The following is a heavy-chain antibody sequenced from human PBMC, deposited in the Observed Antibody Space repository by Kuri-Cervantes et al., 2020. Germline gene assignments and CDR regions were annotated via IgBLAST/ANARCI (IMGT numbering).Heavy chain of an antibody. Sequence: GESLKISCAASGFTFSSYGMHWVRQAPGKGLEWVAVISYDGSNKYYADSVKGRFTISRDNSKNTLYLQMNSLRADDTAVYYCAREAKGSNWFDPWGQGTLVTVSS. CDR1: GFTFSSYG. D-gene: IGHD3-10*01. V-gene: IGHV3-30*03. J-gene: IGHJ5*02. CDR2: ISYDGSNK. CDR3: AREAKGSNWFDP.